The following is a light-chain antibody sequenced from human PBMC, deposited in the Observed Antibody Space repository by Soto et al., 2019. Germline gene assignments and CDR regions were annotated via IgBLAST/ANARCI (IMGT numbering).Light chain of an antibody. CDR2: EVS. V-gene: IGLV1-40*01. CDR1: SSNIGAGYE. Sequence: QSVLTQPPSVSGAPGQRVTISCTGSSSNIGAGYEVNWYQHLPGAAPKLMIYEVSKRPSGVPDRFSGSKSGNTASLTVSGLQAEDEADYYCSSYAGSNNFVFGTGTKVTVL. CDR3: SSYAGSNNFV. J-gene: IGLJ1*01.